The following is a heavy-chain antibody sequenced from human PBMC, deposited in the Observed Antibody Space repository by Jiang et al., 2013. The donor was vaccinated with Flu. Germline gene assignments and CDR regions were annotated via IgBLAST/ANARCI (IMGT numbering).Heavy chain of an antibody. Sequence: TCTVSGGSMSSYFWTWIRQPPGRDWSGLGISFYIGNTNYNPSLKSRVTISVDTSKNQFSLKMRSVTPADTAVYYCALGSGWGYFEYWGQGALLSVSS. CDR1: GGSMSSYF. V-gene: IGHV4-59*01. D-gene: IGHD6-19*01. CDR3: ALGSGWGYFEY. J-gene: IGHJ4*02. CDR2: SFYIGNT.